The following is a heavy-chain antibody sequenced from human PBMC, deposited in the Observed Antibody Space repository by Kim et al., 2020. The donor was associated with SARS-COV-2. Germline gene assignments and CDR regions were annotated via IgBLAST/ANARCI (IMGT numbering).Heavy chain of an antibody. J-gene: IGHJ6*02. CDR1: GFTFSSYA. V-gene: IGHV3-23*01. Sequence: GGSLRLSCAASGFTFSSYAMSWVRQAPGKGLEWVSAISGSGGSTYYADSVKGRFTISRDNSKNTLYLQMNSLRAEDTAVYYCAKDTYSSSWRYYYYYYGMDVWGQGTTVTVSS. CDR2: ISGSGGST. CDR3: AKDTYSSSWRYYYYYYGMDV. D-gene: IGHD6-13*01.